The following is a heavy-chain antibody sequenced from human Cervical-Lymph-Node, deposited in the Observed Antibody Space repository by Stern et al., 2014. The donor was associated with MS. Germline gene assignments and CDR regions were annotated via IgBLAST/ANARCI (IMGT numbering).Heavy chain of an antibody. CDR3: AQGLSGYLSLPLTL. J-gene: IGHJ4*02. CDR1: GFSLSTNKMA. CDR2: IYWDDEK. Sequence: QVTLKESGPTLVKPTQTLTLTCTFSGFSLSTNKMAVAWIRQPPGKAPEWLALIYWDDEKRYSPALKNRLTLTKETSKNQVVLTMTNMDPVDTGTYFCAQGLSGYLSLPLTLWGQGTLVTVSS. V-gene: IGHV2-5*02. D-gene: IGHD5-12*01.